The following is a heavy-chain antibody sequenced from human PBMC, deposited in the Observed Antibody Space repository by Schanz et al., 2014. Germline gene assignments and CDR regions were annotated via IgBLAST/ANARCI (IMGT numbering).Heavy chain of an antibody. J-gene: IGHJ4*02. CDR3: AKSYDTSGYSGFDY. CDR2: ISRDGTTS. Sequence: QVQLVESGGGVVQPGRSLRLSCAASGFIFNDYYMNWIRQAPGKGLEWLSYISRDGTTSYYADSVKGRFTISRDNSKNTLYLQMNSLRTEDTAVYFCAKSYDTSGYSGFDYWGQGTLVTVSS. CDR1: GFIFNDYY. D-gene: IGHD3-22*01. V-gene: IGHV3-11*04.